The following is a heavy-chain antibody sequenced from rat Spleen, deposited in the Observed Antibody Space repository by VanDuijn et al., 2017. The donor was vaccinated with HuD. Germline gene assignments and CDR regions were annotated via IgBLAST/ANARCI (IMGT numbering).Heavy chain of an antibody. CDR3: ATENYYDGYYHPSHVMDA. J-gene: IGHJ4*01. CDR2: ISPSGGST. Sequence: EVQLVESGGGLVQPGRSLKLSCAASGFTFSNYGMHWIRQAPTKGLEWVASISPSGGSTYYRDSVKGRFTISRDNAKSTLDLQMDSLRSEDTATYYCATENYYDGYYHPSHVMDAWGQGASVTVSS. D-gene: IGHD1-12*03. CDR1: GFTFSNYG. V-gene: IGHV5-19*01.